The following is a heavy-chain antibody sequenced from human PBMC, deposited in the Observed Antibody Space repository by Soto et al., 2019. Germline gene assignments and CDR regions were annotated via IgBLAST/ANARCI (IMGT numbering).Heavy chain of an antibody. CDR2: IYYSEST. CDR1: GGSISSYY. Sequence: SETLSLTCTVSGGSISSYYWSWIRQPPGKGLEWIGYIYYSESTNYNPSLKSRVTISVDTSKNQFSLKLSSVTAADTAVYYCARFPSLLSITDYWGQGTLVTVSS. CDR3: ARFPSLLSITDY. J-gene: IGHJ4*02. V-gene: IGHV4-59*01.